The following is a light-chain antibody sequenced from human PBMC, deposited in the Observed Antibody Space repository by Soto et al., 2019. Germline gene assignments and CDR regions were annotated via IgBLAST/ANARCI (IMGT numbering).Light chain of an antibody. CDR3: HQRYNWPRT. Sequence: EIVLTQSPATLSLSPGERATLSCRASQSVSSYLAWYQQKPGQAPRLLIYDASNRATGIPARFSGSGSGTDFTRTISSLEPEDFAFYYCHQRYNWPRTFGQGTKVEIK. J-gene: IGKJ1*01. CDR1: QSVSSY. V-gene: IGKV3-11*01. CDR2: DAS.